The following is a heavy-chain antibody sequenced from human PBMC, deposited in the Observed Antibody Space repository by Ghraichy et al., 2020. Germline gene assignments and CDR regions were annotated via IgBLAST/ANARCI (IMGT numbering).Heavy chain of an antibody. CDR2: IRYDGSNK. CDR3: AKDTYEGFDP. V-gene: IGHV3-30*02. CDR1: GFTFSSYG. D-gene: IGHD5-12*01. J-gene: IGHJ5*02. Sequence: GESLNISCAASGFTFSSYGMHWVRQAPGKGLEWVAFIRYDGSNKYYADSVKGRFTISRDNSKNTLYLQMNSLRAEDTAVYYCAKDTYEGFDPWGQGTLVTVSS.